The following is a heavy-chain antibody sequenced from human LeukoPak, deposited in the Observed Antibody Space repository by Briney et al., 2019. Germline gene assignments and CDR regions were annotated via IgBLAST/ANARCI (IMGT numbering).Heavy chain of an antibody. J-gene: IGHJ6*02. V-gene: IGHV3-23*01. CDR1: GFTFSSYA. CDR3: AKLEGQWDYYYYGMDV. Sequence: GGSLRLSCAASGFTFSSYAMSWVRQAPGKGLEWVSAISGSGGSTYYADSVKGRFTISRDNSKNTLYLQMNSLRAEDTAVYYCAKLEGQWDYYYYGMDVWGQVTTVTVSS. CDR2: ISGSGGST. D-gene: IGHD6-19*01.